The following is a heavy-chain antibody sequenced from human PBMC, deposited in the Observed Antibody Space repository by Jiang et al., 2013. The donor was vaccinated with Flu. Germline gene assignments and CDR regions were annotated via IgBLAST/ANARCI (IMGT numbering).Heavy chain of an antibody. D-gene: IGHD2-2*01. J-gene: IGHJ5*02. Sequence: GLVKPSETLSLTCTVSGGSISSSSYYWGWIRQPPGKGLEWIGSIYYSGSTYYNPSLKSRVTISVDTSKNQFSLKLSSVTAADTAVYYCARGIYCSSTSCYPTSRWFDPWGQGTLVTVSS. CDR3: ARGIYCSSTSCYPTSRWFDP. CDR1: GGSISSSSYY. CDR2: IYYSGST. V-gene: IGHV4-39*01.